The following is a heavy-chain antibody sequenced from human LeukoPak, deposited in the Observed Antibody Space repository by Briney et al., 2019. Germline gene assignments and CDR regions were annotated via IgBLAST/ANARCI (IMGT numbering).Heavy chain of an antibody. CDR2: IISILGIA. CDR3: ARESPVGSVLRFLEWSNESGYYYGMDV. Sequence: SVTVSCKASGGTFSSYVISWVRQAPGQGLAWMGRIISILGIANYAHKFQGRVTITADKSTRTAYMELSSLRSEDTAVYYCARESPVGSVLRFLEWSNESGYYYGMDVWGQGTTVTVSS. J-gene: IGHJ6*02. D-gene: IGHD3-3*01. V-gene: IGHV1-69*04. CDR1: GGTFSSYV.